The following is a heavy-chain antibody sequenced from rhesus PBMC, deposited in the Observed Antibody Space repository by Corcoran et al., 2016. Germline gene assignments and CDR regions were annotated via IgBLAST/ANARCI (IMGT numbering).Heavy chain of an antibody. CDR1: GGSISSNY. CDR3: ARDRCTGSGCYGTFDY. V-gene: IGHV4S11*01. J-gene: IGHJ4*01. CDR2: IYGSGSST. D-gene: IGHD2-21*01. Sequence: QVQLQESGPGLVKPSETLSLTCAVSGGSISSNYWSWIRQPPGKGLEWIGYIYGSGSSTNYNPSLKSRVTLSVETSKNQLSLKLSSVTTADTAVYYCARDRCTGSGCYGTFDYWGQGVLVTVSS.